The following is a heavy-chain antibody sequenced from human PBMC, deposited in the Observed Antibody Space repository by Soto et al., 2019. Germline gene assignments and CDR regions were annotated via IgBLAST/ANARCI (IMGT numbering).Heavy chain of an antibody. CDR1: GFSLSTSGVG. CDR2: IYWDDDK. J-gene: IGHJ4*02. CDR3: AHVGDGGHCSGGSCLTFDF. D-gene: IGHD2-15*01. Sequence: QITLKESGPTLVKPTQTLTLTCSFSGFSLSTSGVGVGWIRQPPGKALEWLALIYWDDDKRYSPSLRTRLTVTKDTSENQVVLTMTNMDPVDTATYFCAHVGDGGHCSGGSCLTFDFWGQGTLVTVSS. V-gene: IGHV2-5*02.